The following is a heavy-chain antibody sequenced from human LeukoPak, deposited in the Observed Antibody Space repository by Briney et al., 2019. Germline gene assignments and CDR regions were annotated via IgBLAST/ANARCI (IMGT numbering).Heavy chain of an antibody. D-gene: IGHD3-10*01. CDR2: IWYDGSNK. V-gene: IGHV3-33*01. CDR1: GFTFSSYG. Sequence: GRSLRLSCAASGFTFSSYGMHWVRQAPGKGLEWVAVIWYDGSNKYYADSVKGRFTISRDNSKNTLYLQMNSLRAEDTAVYYCARDAGSGSYYPPYYYYGMDVWGQGTTVTVSS. CDR3: ARDAGSGSYYPPYYYYGMDV. J-gene: IGHJ6*02.